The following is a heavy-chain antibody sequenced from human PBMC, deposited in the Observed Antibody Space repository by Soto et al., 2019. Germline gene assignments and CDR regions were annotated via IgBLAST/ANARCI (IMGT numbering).Heavy chain of an antibody. CDR3: AKDVDSSGYYY. Sequence: QVQLVESGGGVVQPGRSLRLSCAASGFTFSSYGMHWVRQAPGKGLEWVAVISYDGSNKYYADSVKGRFTISRDNSKNTLYLQMNSLRAEDTVVYYCAKDVDSSGYYYWGQGTLVTVSS. V-gene: IGHV3-30*18. D-gene: IGHD3-22*01. J-gene: IGHJ4*02. CDR2: ISYDGSNK. CDR1: GFTFSSYG.